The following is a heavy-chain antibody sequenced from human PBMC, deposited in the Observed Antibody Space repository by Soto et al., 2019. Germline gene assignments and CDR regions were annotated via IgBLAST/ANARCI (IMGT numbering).Heavy chain of an antibody. V-gene: IGHV1-69*06. D-gene: IGHD2-15*01. CDR3: ALSISGGNPSNWFDP. J-gene: IGHJ5*02. Sequence: VASVKVSCKASGGTFSSYAISWVRQAPGQGLEWMGGIIPIFGTANYAQKFQGRVTITADKSTSTAYMELSSLRSEDTAVYYCALSISGGNPSNWFDPWGQGTLVTVSS. CDR1: GGTFSSYA. CDR2: IIPIFGTA.